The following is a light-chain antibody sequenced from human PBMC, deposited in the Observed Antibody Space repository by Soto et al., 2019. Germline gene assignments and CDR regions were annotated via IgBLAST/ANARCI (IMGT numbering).Light chain of an antibody. CDR1: SSNIGSNY. J-gene: IGLJ1*01. CDR2: RNN. V-gene: IGLV1-47*01. CDR3: AAWDDSLSGPDV. Sequence: QSVLTQPPSASGTPGQRVTISCSGSSSNIGSNYVYWYQQLPGTAPKLLIYRNNQQPSGVPDRFSGSKSGTSASLAISGLRSEDEADYYCAAWDDSLSGPDVFGTGTKVTVL.